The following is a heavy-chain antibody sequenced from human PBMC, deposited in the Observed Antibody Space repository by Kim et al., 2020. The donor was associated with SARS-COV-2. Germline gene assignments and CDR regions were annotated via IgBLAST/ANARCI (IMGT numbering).Heavy chain of an antibody. V-gene: IGHV1-69*13. CDR2: IIPIFGTA. Sequence: SVKVSCKASGGTFSSYAISWVRQAPGQGLEWMGGIIPIFGTANYAQKFQGRVTITADESTSTAYMELSSLRSEDTAVYYCARFGGGHTYGDYLFPNDSYYGMDVWGQGTTVTVSS. CDR1: GGTFSSYA. D-gene: IGHD4-17*01. J-gene: IGHJ6*02. CDR3: ARFGGGHTYGDYLFPNDSYYGMDV.